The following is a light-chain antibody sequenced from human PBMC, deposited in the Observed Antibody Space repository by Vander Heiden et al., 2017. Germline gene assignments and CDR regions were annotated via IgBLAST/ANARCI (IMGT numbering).Light chain of an antibody. J-gene: IGLJ2*01. Sequence: QSALTQPPSASGSPGQSVTIPCPGTSSDVGGYNYVSWYQQNPGKAPQLMVYEVTKRPSGVPDRFSGSKSGNTAYLTVSGLQAEDEADYYCSSYGGSNNLLFGGGTKLTVL. CDR1: SSDVGGYNY. CDR2: EVT. V-gene: IGLV2-8*01. CDR3: SSYGGSNNLL.